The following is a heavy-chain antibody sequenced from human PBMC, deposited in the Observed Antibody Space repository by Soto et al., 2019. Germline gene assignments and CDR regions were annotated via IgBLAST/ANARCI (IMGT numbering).Heavy chain of an antibody. J-gene: IGHJ6*02. CDR3: ARCIRGSYTIYYYGMDV. Sequence: RASVKVSCKASGGTFSSYAISWVRQAPGQGLEWMGGIIPIFDTANYAQKFQGRVTITADKSTSTAYMELSRLRSEDTAVYYCARCIRGSYTIYYYGMDVWGQGTTVTVSS. CDR1: GGTFSSYA. CDR2: IIPIFDTA. D-gene: IGHD2-15*01. V-gene: IGHV1-69*06.